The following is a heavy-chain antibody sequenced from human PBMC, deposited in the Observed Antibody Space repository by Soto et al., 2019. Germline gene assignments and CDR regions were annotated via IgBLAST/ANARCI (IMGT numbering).Heavy chain of an antibody. D-gene: IGHD5-12*01. CDR1: GGTFSSYA. Sequence: APVKLSSRAPGGTFSSYAISSARQSPGQGLEWMGGIIPIFGTANYAQKFQGRVTITADESTSTAYMELSSLRSEDTAVYFCAREESGYVPTGYFDYWGQGTLVTVSS. V-gene: IGHV1-69*01. CDR3: AREESGYVPTGYFDY. CDR2: IIPIFGTA. J-gene: IGHJ4*02.